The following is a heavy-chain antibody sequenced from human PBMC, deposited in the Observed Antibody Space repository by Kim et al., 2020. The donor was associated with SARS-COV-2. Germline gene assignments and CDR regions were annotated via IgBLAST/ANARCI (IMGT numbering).Heavy chain of an antibody. J-gene: IGHJ6*02. CDR2: IYYSGST. V-gene: IGHV4-59*01. CDR3: ARDMGSGWYGKHYYYYGMDV. Sequence: SETLSLTCTVSGGSISSYYWSWIRQPPGKGLEWIGYIYYSGSTNYNPSLKSRVTISVDTSKNQFSLKLSSVTAADTAVYYCARDMGSGWYGKHYYYYGMDVWGQGTTVTVSS. CDR1: GGSISSYY. D-gene: IGHD6-19*01.